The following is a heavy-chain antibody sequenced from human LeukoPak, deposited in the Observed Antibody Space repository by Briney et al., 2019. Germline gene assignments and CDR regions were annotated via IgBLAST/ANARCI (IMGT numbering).Heavy chain of an antibody. V-gene: IGHV6-1*01. CDR1: GDSVLSNNAA. CDR2: TYYRSKWYN. Sequence: SQTLSLTCAISGDSVLSNNAAWKWPTQSPSRGLEWMGRTYYRSKWYNDYAVSVKSRITISPDTSKNQFSLQLKSVTPEDTAVYYCASLGMDVWGQGTTVTVSS. CDR3: ASLGMDV. J-gene: IGHJ6*02.